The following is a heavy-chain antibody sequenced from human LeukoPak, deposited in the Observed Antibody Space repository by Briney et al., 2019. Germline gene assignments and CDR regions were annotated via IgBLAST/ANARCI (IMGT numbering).Heavy chain of an antibody. Sequence: PGGTLRLSCAASGLTFSSYGMSWVRQAPGKGLEWVSAISGGGGSTYYADSVKGRFTISRDNFKNTLYLQMNSLRAEDTAVYYCAKDRGMETTFFDYWGQGTLVTVSA. CDR3: AKDRGMETTFFDY. J-gene: IGHJ4*02. CDR2: ISGGGGST. CDR1: GLTFSSYG. V-gene: IGHV3-23*01. D-gene: IGHD3-10*01.